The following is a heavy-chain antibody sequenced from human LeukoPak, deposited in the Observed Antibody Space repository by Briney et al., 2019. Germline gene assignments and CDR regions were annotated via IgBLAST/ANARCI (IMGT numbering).Heavy chain of an antibody. CDR1: GFTLSSHS. J-gene: IGHJ6*02. Sequence: GGSLRLSCAASGFTLSSHSMNWVRQAPGKGLEWVSSISSSSSYIYYADSVKGRFTISRDNAKNSLYLQMNSLRAEDTAVYYCARDAQGGYSYGYGRGYYYYGMDVWGQGTTVTVSS. CDR2: ISSSSSYI. D-gene: IGHD5-18*01. CDR3: ARDAQGGYSYGYGRGYYYYGMDV. V-gene: IGHV3-21*01.